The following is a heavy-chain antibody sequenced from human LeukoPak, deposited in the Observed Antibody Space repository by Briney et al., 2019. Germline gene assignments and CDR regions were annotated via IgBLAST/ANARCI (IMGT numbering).Heavy chain of an antibody. V-gene: IGHV3-11*04. CDR1: GFTFSDYY. CDR2: ISSSGSTI. J-gene: IGHJ4*02. CDR3: ARDVKTRYCSTSCYVPFDY. Sequence: GGSLRLSCAASGFTFSDYYMSWIRQAPGKGLEWVSYISSSGSTIYYADSVKGRFTISRDNAKNSLYLQMNSLRAEDTAVYYCARDVKTRYCSTSCYVPFDYWGQGTLVTVSS. D-gene: IGHD2-2*01.